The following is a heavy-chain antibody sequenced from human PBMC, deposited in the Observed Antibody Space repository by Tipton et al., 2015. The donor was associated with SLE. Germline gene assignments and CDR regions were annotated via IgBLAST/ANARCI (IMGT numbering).Heavy chain of an antibody. V-gene: IGHV3-11*04. J-gene: IGHJ6*04. CDR3: ARADSSSCPQDV. CDR2: ISSSGSTI. Sequence: QLVQSGGGLVQPGGSLRLSCAASGFTVSSNYMSWVRQAPGKGLEWVSYISSSGSTIYYADSVKGRFTISRDNAKNSLYLQMNSLRAEDTAVYYCARADSSSCPQDVWGKGTTVTVSS. D-gene: IGHD6-13*01. CDR1: GFTVSSNY.